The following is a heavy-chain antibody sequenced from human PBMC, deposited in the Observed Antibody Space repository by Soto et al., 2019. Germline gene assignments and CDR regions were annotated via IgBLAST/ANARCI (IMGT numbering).Heavy chain of an antibody. Sequence: EVQLLESGGGLVQPEGSLRLSCAASGFTFSSYAMSWVRQAPGKGLEWVSGISGSGGSTHYADSVKGRFTISRDNSKNTLYLQMNSLRAEDTAVYYCAKDRGRGYDSWGQGTLVTVSS. CDR3: AKDRGRGYDS. J-gene: IGHJ4*02. V-gene: IGHV3-23*01. CDR1: GFTFSSYA. CDR2: ISGSGGST. D-gene: IGHD5-12*01.